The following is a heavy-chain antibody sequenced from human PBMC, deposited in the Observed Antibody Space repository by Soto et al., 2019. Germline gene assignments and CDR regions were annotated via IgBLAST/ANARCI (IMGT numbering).Heavy chain of an antibody. D-gene: IGHD1-26*01. CDR1: GGTFSSYA. V-gene: IGHV1-69*13. J-gene: IGHJ3*02. CDR2: SIPIFGTA. CDR3: ARDRRQKWACDI. Sequence: SVKVSCQASGGTFSSYAISWVRQAPGQGLEWMGGSIPIFGTANYAQKFQGRVTITADESTSTAYMELSSLRSEDTAVYYCARDRRQKWACDIWGQGTMVTVSS.